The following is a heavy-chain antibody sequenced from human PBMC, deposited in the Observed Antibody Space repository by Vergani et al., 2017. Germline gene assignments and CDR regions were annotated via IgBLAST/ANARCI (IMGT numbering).Heavy chain of an antibody. CDR2: IYHSGST. CDR1: GYSISSGYY. J-gene: IGHJ4*02. CDR3: AGQQLVGYYFDY. V-gene: IGHV4-38-2*01. Sequence: QVQLQESGPGLVKPSETLSLTCAVSGYSISSGYYWGWIRQPPGKGLEWIGSIYHSGSTYYNPSLKSRVTISVDTSKNQFSLKLGSVTAADTAVYYCAGQQLVGYYFDYWGQGTLVTVSS. D-gene: IGHD6-13*01.